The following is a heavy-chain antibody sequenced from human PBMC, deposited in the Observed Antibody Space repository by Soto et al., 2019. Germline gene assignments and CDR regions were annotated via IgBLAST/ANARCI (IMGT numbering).Heavy chain of an antibody. CDR3: TRVRMIVAPRGYYYGMDV. V-gene: IGHV3-49*03. J-gene: IGHJ6*02. CDR2: IRSKAYGGTT. CDR1: GFTFGDYA. Sequence: PGWSLRLSCTASGFTFGDYAMSWFRQATGKGLEWVGFIRSKAYGGTTEYAASVKGRFTISRDDSKSIAYLQMNSLKTEDTAVYYCTRVRMIVAPRGYYYGMDVWGQGTTVTVSS. D-gene: IGHD3-22*01.